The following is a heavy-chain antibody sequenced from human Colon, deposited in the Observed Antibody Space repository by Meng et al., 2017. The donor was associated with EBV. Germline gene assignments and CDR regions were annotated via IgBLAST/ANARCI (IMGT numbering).Heavy chain of an antibody. V-gene: IGHV4-30-4*01. CDR2: IYYSGRT. Sequence: QVQLQEPGPGLVKPSQTLSLTCTVSGGSVSSGNNYWIWLRQPPGKGLEWIGYIYYSGRTYYNPSLESRVTMSVDTSKNQFSLNLNSVTAADTAVYYCARVNGDCFSTICYKGWFDPWGQGTLVTVSS. J-gene: IGHJ5*02. D-gene: IGHD2-2*02. CDR3: ARVNGDCFSTICYKGWFDP. CDR1: GGSVSSGNNY.